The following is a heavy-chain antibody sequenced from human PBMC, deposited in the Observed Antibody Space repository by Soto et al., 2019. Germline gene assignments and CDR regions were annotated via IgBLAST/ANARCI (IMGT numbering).Heavy chain of an antibody. Sequence: QVQLVQSGAEVKKPGSSVKVSCKASGGTFSTYAINWVRQAPGQGLGWMGGIIPIFGTADYAQKFQDRITITADESTSTAYLELSSLRSEDTAVYYCARPVTTEAPHYYYGMDVWGHGTPVTVSS. D-gene: IGHD4-17*01. J-gene: IGHJ6*02. CDR3: ARPVTTEAPHYYYGMDV. CDR1: GGTFSTYA. V-gene: IGHV1-69*12. CDR2: IIPIFGTA.